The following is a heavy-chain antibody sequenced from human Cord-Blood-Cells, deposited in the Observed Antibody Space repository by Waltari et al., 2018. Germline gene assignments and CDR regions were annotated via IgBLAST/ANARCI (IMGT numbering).Heavy chain of an antibody. D-gene: IGHD3-3*01. CDR2: INPNSGGT. Sequence: QVQLVQYGAEVKKPGASVKVSCKASGYHFTGYYMHWVRQAPGQGLEWMGWINPNSGGTNYAQKFQGWVTMTRDTSISTAYMELSRLRFDDTAVYYCARGLGVATENDAFDIWGQGTMVTVSS. J-gene: IGHJ3*02. CDR3: ARGLGVATENDAFDI. V-gene: IGHV1-2*04. CDR1: GYHFTGYY.